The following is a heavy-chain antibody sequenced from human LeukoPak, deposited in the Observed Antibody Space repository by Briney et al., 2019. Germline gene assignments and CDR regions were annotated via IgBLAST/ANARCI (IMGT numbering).Heavy chain of an antibody. CDR1: GFSFSSYA. D-gene: IGHD1-1*01. CDR3: AKGRTGYYFDY. CDR2: ISGSGGST. V-gene: IGHV3-23*01. J-gene: IGHJ4*02. Sequence: GGSLRLSCAASGFSFSSYAVSWVRQAPGKGLEWVSGISGSGGSTYYADSVKGRFTISRDNSKNTLYLQMNSLRAEDTAVYYCAKGRTGYYFDYWGQGTLVTVSP.